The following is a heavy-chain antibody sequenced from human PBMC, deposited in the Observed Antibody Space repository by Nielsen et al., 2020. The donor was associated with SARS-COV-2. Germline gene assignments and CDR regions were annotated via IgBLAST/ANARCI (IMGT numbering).Heavy chain of an antibody. V-gene: IGHV4-39*01. CDR3: ARLGPTFDY. Sequence: GSLRLSCTVSGGSISSSSYYWGWIRQPPGKGLEWIGSIYYSGSTYYNPSLKSRVTISVDTSKNQFSLKLSSVTAADTAVYYCARLGPTFDYWGQGTLVTVSS. CDR2: IYYSGST. CDR1: GGSISSSSYY. J-gene: IGHJ4*02.